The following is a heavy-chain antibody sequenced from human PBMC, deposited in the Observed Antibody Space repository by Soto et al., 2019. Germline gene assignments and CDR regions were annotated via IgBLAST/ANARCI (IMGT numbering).Heavy chain of an antibody. CDR3: ATESLYYYDSSGYDNFDQ. CDR1: GSSISSGGYS. Sequence: PSETLSLTCAVSGSSISSGGYSWSWIRQPPGKGLEWIGYIYHSGSTYYNPSLKSRVTISVDRSKNQFSLKLSSVTAAHTAVYYCATESLYYYDSSGYDNFDQWGQGDLVTCSS. J-gene: IGHJ4*02. D-gene: IGHD3-22*01. V-gene: IGHV4-30-2*01. CDR2: IYHSGST.